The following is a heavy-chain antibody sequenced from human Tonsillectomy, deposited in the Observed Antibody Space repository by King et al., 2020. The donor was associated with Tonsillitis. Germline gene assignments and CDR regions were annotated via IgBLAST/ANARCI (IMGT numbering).Heavy chain of an antibody. D-gene: IGHD6-13*01. J-gene: IGHJ4*02. CDR1: GFTFSSYS. CDR3: ARGRGYSSTWYELFFDY. CDR2: ISSSSSTI. Sequence: VQLVESGGGLVQPGGSLRLSCAASGFTFSSYSMNWVRQAPGKGLEWVSYISSSSSTIYYAASVKGRFTISRDNAKNSLFLQMNSLRAEDTAVYYCARGRGYSSTWYELFFDYWGQGPLVTVSS. V-gene: IGHV3-48*01.